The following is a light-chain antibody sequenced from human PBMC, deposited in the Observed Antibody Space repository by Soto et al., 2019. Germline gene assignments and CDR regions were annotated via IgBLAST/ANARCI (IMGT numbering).Light chain of an antibody. CDR1: QGIGND. Sequence: AIHMTQSPSSLSASLGARANITCRASQGIGNDLGWYQQKPRKAPKVLIYAASSLQSGVPSRFSGSGSGTHFTLTISSLQPEDFATYYCLQDNNVPPTFGGGTKVVIK. V-gene: IGKV1-6*01. CDR2: AAS. CDR3: LQDNNVPPT. J-gene: IGKJ4*01.